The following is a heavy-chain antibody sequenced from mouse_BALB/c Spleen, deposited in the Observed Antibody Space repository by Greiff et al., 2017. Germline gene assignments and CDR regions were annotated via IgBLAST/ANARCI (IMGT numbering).Heavy chain of an antibody. CDR1: GYTFTSYY. D-gene: IGHD2-14*01. CDR2: IYPGNVNT. CDR3: ARRGTVHWYFDV. V-gene: IGHV1S56*01. Sequence: VQLQQSGPELVKPGASVRISCKASGYTFTSYYIHWVKQRPGQGLEWIGWIYPGNVNTKYNEKFKGKATLTADKSSSTAYMQLSSLTSEDSAVYFCARRGTVHWYFDVWGAGTTVTVSS. J-gene: IGHJ1*01.